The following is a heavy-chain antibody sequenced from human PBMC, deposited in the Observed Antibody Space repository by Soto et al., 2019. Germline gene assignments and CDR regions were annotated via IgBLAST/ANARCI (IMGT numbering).Heavy chain of an antibody. Sequence: GGSLRLSCAASGFTFSDFAMSWVRQAPGKGLEWVSTIFGYGGGAYYADSVKGRFSISRDNSKNTLFLQIKSLTAEGTAVYYCAKNEGPGSHTLYSFDYWGPGTLVTVSS. J-gene: IGHJ4*02. CDR3: AKNEGPGSHTLYSFDY. D-gene: IGHD3-10*01. CDR1: GFTFSDFA. CDR2: IFGYGGGA. V-gene: IGHV3-23*01.